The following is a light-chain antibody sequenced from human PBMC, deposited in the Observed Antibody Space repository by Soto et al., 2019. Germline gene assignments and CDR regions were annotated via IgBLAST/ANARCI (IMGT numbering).Light chain of an antibody. CDR3: QSYASSLSVWV. CDR1: SSNIGAGYD. Sequence: QAVVTQPPSVSGAPGQRVTISCTGSSSNIGAGYDVHWYQQLPGTAPKLLIYGNSNRPSGVPDRFSCSKSGTSPSLAITGLQAEDEADYYCQSYASSLSVWVFGGGTKVTVL. J-gene: IGLJ3*02. V-gene: IGLV1-40*01. CDR2: GNS.